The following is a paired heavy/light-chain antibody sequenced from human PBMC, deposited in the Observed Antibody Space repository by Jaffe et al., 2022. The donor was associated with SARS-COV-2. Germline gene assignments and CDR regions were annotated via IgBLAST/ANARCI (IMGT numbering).Heavy chain of an antibody. D-gene: IGHD3-10*01. Sequence: EVQLVESGGGLVQPGRSLRLSCVASGRILNDHAMHWVRQAPGKGLEWVSGISWNSETMAYADSVKGRFTISRDNAKNSLYLQMNSLRPEDTAFYYCAIDMGSGSYRWFDPWGQGTLVTVSS. CDR2: ISWNSETM. J-gene: IGHJ5*02. CDR1: GRILNDHA. V-gene: IGHV3-9*01. CDR3: AIDMGSGSYRWFDP.
Light chain of an antibody. V-gene: IGKV1-39*01. J-gene: IGKJ2*01. CDR3: QQSYTTPYT. CDR1: QSISNY. CDR2: TAS. Sequence: DIQMTQSPSSLSASVGDRVTITCRASQSISNYLNWYQQKPGKAPKLLIYTASSLQSGVPSRFSGSGSGTDFTLTFTSLQPEDFATYYCQQSYTTPYTFGQGTKLEIK.